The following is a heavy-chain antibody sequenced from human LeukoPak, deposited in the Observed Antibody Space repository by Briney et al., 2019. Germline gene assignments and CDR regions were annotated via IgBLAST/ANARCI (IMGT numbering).Heavy chain of an antibody. CDR1: GGSFSGYY. V-gene: IGHV4-34*01. CDR3: ATEQYCSGGSCSMDTAMV. Sequence: SETLSLTCAVYGGSFSGYYWSWIRQPPGKGLEWIGEINHSGSTNYNPSLKSRVTISVDTSKNQFSLKLSSVTAADTAVYYCATEQYCSGGSCSMDTAMVWGQRTLVTVSS. D-gene: IGHD2-15*01. J-gene: IGHJ4*02. CDR2: INHSGST.